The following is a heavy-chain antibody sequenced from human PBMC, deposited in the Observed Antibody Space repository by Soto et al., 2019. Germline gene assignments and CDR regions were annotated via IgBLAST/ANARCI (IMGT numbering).Heavy chain of an antibody. CDR3: ARAPRGYCSSTSCSHHPGPFY. CDR1: GGTFSSYT. D-gene: IGHD2-2*01. Sequence: QVQLVQSGAEVKKPGSSVKVSCKASGGTFSSYTISWVRQAPGQGLEWMGRIIPILGIANYAQKFQGRVTITADKSTSTAYMELSRLRSEDTAVYYCARAPRGYCSSTSCSHHPGPFYWGQGTLVTVSS. V-gene: IGHV1-69*02. J-gene: IGHJ4*02. CDR2: IIPILGIA.